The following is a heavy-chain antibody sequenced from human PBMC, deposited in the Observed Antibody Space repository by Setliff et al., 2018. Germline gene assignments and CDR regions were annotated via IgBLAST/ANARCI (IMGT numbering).Heavy chain of an antibody. V-gene: IGHV1-2*02. CDR3: AKQGDLAFDY. CDR2: INPKSGGT. Sequence: ASVKVSCKASGYPFVGYYIYWMRQTPGQGFEWMGWINPKSGGTKYAVKFQGRVTMTRDTCINTIYMELSSLTSDDTAIYYCAKQGDLAFDYWGQGTQVTVSS. D-gene: IGHD3-16*01. CDR1: GYPFVGYY. J-gene: IGHJ4*02.